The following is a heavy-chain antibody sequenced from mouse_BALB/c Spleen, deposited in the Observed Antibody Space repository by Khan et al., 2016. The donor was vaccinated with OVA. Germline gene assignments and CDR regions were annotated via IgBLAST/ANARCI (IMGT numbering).Heavy chain of an antibody. J-gene: IGHJ4*01. Sequence: VQLQESGPGLVAPSQNLSITCSVSGFSLTDYGVSWIRQPPGQGLEWLGVIWGGGTTYYNSDLKSRLSITKDNYNVQVFLKMDSLQTDYQAMDYCAKGVWSYYFALDYWGQGTSVTVSS. CDR1: GFSLTDYG. CDR3: AKGVWSYYFALDY. D-gene: IGHD2-10*02. V-gene: IGHV2-6-5*01. CDR2: IWGGGTT.